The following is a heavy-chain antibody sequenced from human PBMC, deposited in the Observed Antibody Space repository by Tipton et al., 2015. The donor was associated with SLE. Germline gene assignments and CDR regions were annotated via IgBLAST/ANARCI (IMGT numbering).Heavy chain of an antibody. D-gene: IGHD6-13*01. CDR1: GFTFSDYY. V-gene: IGHV3-11*04. CDR2: ISSSGSTI. CDR3: ARGKLRNGYSSSWSPDY. J-gene: IGHJ4*02. Sequence: SLRLSCAASGFTFSDYYMSWIRQAPGKGLEWVSYISSSGSTIYYADSVKGRFTISRYNAKNSLYLQMNSLRAEDTAVYYCARGKLRNGYSSSWSPDYWGQGTLVTVSS.